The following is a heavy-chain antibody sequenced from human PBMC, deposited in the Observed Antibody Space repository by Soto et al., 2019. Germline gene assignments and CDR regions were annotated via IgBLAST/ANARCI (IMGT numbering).Heavy chain of an antibody. Sequence: PSETLALTGAVYGGSFSGYYWSWILQPPGKGLEWIGEINHSGSTNYKPSRKSRVTISVDTSKNQFSLKLSSVTAADTAVYYCARITGHCSSTRCRTRDVWRQGDTVTVSS. CDR1: GGSFSGYY. J-gene: IGHJ6*02. CDR3: ARITGHCSSTRCRTRDV. V-gene: IGHV4-34*01. D-gene: IGHD2-2*01. CDR2: INHSGST.